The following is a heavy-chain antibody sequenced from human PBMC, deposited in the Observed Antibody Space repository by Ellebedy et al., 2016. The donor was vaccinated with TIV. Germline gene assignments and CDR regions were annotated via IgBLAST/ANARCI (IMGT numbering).Heavy chain of an antibody. Sequence: GESLKISCAASGFTFDDYAMHWVRQAPGKGLEWVSLISWDGGSTYYADSVKGRFTISRDNSKNSLYLQMNSLRAEDTALYYCAKDMDSSGYYYVAFDYWGQGTLVTVSS. J-gene: IGHJ4*02. V-gene: IGHV3-43D*03. D-gene: IGHD3-22*01. CDR2: ISWDGGST. CDR1: GFTFDDYA. CDR3: AKDMDSSGYYYVAFDY.